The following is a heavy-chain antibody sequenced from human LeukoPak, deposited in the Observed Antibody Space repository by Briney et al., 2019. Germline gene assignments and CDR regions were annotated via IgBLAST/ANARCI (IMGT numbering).Heavy chain of an antibody. CDR3: ARDLSGSLYFDF. Sequence: PSETLSLTCTVSGGSISSYYWSWIRQPPGKGLEWIGYIYYSGSTNYNPSLKSRVTISVDTSMNQFYLKMNSVTAADTAVYFCARDLSGSLYFDFWGPGVLITVSS. CDR1: GGSISSYY. J-gene: IGHJ4*02. D-gene: IGHD3-10*01. V-gene: IGHV4-59*12. CDR2: IYYSGST.